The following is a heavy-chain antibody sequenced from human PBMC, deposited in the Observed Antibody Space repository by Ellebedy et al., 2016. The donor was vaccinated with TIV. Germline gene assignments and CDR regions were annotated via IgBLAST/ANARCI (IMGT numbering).Heavy chain of an antibody. Sequence: AASVKVSCKASGYTFTSYFIYWVRQAPGQGLEWMGVINPIGGSTTYAQKFQGRVAMTRDTSTSTVYMELSSLRSEDTAVYYCVRDLTTADYQDYWGQGTLVTVSS. CDR2: INPIGGST. J-gene: IGHJ4*02. CDR3: VRDLTTADYQDY. V-gene: IGHV1-46*01. CDR1: GYTFTSYF. D-gene: IGHD4-11*01.